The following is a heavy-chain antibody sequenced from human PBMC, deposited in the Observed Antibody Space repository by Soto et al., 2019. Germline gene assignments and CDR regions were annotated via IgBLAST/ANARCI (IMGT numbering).Heavy chain of an antibody. Sequence: GASVKVSCKASGYTFTGYYMHWVRQAPGQGLESLGWINPNSGGTNHVQKFQGRITMTRDTSISTAYMELSRLRSDDTAVYYCARARSDSSGWPYFDYWGQGTLVTVS. CDR1: GYTFTGYY. CDR2: INPNSGGT. D-gene: IGHD6-19*01. CDR3: ARARSDSSGWPYFDY. V-gene: IGHV1-2*02. J-gene: IGHJ4*02.